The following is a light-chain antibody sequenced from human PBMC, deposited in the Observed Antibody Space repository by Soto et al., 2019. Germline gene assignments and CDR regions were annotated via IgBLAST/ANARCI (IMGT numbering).Light chain of an antibody. CDR2: RSS. V-gene: IGKV1-5*03. Sequence: DIPMPQSTSTLSASAGARVMITCRASRSISGWLAWYQQKPGKAPKLLIYRSSTLESGVPSSISGGASATEFPLTISSLHPDFFATYYCQHYYSLWTFGQGTKVDIK. CDR1: RSISGW. J-gene: IGKJ1*01. CDR3: QHYYSLWT.